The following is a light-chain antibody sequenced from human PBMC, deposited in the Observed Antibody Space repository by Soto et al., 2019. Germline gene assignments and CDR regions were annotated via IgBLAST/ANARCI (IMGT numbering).Light chain of an antibody. Sequence: EIVLTQSPGTLSLSPGERATLSCRASQSVRDRYLAWYQQKPGQAPSLLIYDTSTRPTGVPDRFSGSGSGTDFALTIIRLDPEDCAIYYCQQYGSSPGTFGQGTKVEI. J-gene: IGKJ1*01. CDR1: QSVRDRY. CDR2: DTS. CDR3: QQYGSSPGT. V-gene: IGKV3-20*01.